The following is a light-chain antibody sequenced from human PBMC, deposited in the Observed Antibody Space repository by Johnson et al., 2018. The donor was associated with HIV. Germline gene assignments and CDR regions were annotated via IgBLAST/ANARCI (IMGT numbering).Light chain of an antibody. Sequence: QSVLTQPPSVSAAPGQKVTISCSGSSSNIGNNYVSWYQQLPGTAPKLLIYENNKRPSVIPDRFSGSKSGTSATLGITGLQTGDEADYYCGTWDNSLSVYVFGTWTKVTVL. V-gene: IGLV1-51*02. CDR3: GTWDNSLSVYV. CDR2: ENN. CDR1: SSNIGNNY. J-gene: IGLJ1*01.